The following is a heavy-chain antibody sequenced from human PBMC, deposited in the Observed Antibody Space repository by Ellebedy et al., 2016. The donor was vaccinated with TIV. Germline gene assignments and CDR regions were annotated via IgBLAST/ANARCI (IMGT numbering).Heavy chain of an antibody. V-gene: IGHV3-23*01. Sequence: GESLKISCAASGFTFSIYAMSWIRQAPGKGLEWVSAISGSGSSTYYAYYADSVKGRFTISRDNSKSTLYLQMNSLRAEDTAIYYCAKPLRGLLRANFDYWGQGTLVTVSS. CDR3: AKPLRGLLRANFDY. CDR1: GFTFSIYA. J-gene: IGHJ4*02. D-gene: IGHD2-21*01. CDR2: ISGSGSSTYYA.